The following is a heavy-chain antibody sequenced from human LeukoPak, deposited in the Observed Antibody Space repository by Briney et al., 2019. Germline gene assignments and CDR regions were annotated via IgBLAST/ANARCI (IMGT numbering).Heavy chain of an antibody. CDR3: ARSDYGGNSIDY. J-gene: IGHJ4*02. D-gene: IGHD4-23*01. CDR1: GYTFTSYD. CDR2: MNPNSGNT. Sequence: ASVKVSCKASGYTFTSYDINWVRQAPGQGLEWMGWMNPNSGNTGYAQKFQGRVTMTRNTSISTAYMELSSLRSEDTAVYYCARSDYGGNSIDYWGQGTLVTVSS. V-gene: IGHV1-8*01.